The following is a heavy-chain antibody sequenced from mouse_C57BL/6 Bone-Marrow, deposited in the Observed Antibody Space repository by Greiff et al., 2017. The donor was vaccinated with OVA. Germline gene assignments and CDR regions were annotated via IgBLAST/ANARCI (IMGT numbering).Heavy chain of an antibody. CDR1: GFTFSDYG. CDR3: ARRLRWYFDV. D-gene: IGHD3-2*02. CDR2: ISNLAYSI. Sequence: EVMLVESGGGLVQPGGSLKLSCAASGFTFSDYGMAWVRQAPRKGPEWVAFISNLAYSIYYADTVTGRFTISRENAKNTLYLEMSSLRSEDTAMYYCARRLRWYFDVWGTGTTVTVSS. J-gene: IGHJ1*03. V-gene: IGHV5-15*01.